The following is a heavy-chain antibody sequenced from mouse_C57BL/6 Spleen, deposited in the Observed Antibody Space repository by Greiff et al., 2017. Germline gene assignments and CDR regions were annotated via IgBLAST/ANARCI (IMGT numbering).Heavy chain of an antibody. CDR3: ARGDYDYDVNY. D-gene: IGHD2-4*01. V-gene: IGHV3-6*01. J-gene: IGHJ2*01. CDR2: ISYDGSN. CDR1: GYSITSGYY. Sequence: VQLQQSGPGLVKPSQSLSLTCSVTGYSITSGYYWNWIRQFPGNKLEWMGYISYDGSNNYNPSLKNRISITRDTSKNQFFLKLNSVTTEDTATYYCARGDYDYDVNYWGQGTTLTVSS.